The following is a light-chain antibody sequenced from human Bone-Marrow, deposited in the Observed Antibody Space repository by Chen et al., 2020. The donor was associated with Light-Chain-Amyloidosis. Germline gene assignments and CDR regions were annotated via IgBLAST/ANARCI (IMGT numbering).Light chain of an antibody. CDR1: DLPTKY. J-gene: IGLJ2*01. V-gene: IGLV3-25*03. CDR3: QSADSSGTYEVI. CDR2: SDT. Sequence: SYELIQPPSVSVSPGQMARITCSGDDLPTKYAYWYQQKPGQAPGLVIHSDTERPSGISERFSGSSSGTTATLTISGVQAEDEADYHCQSADSSGTYEVIFGGGTKLTVL.